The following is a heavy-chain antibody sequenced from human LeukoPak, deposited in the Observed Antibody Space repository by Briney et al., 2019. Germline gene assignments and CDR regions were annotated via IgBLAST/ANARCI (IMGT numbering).Heavy chain of an antibody. CDR1: GFTFSSYE. D-gene: IGHD4/OR15-4a*01. Sequence: GGSLRLSCAASGFTFSSYEMNWVRQAPGKGLEWISYISSSGSSIFYADSVKGRFTISRDNARDSLYLQMNSLRAEDTAVYYCAKSGLSRFDYWGQGTLVTVSS. CDR2: ISSSGSSI. CDR3: AKSGLSRFDY. J-gene: IGHJ4*02. V-gene: IGHV3-48*03.